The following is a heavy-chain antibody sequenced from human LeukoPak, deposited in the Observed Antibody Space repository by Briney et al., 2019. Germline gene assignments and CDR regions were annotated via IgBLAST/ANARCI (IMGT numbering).Heavy chain of an antibody. J-gene: IGHJ3*01. Sequence: GGSLRLSCAASGFTVSSNYMSWVRQAPGKGLEWVSVIYSGGRTYYADSVKGRFNISRDNSKKTPYLQMNSLRAEDTAVYYCARGIVGALDAFDLWGQGTMVTVSS. V-gene: IGHV3-66*01. CDR2: IYSGGRT. CDR1: GFTVSSNY. CDR3: ARGIVGALDAFDL. D-gene: IGHD1-26*01.